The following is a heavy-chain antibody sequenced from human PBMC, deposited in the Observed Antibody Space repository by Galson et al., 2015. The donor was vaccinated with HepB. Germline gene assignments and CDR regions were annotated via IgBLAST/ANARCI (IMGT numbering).Heavy chain of an antibody. CDR1: GYSFTTYW. CDR2: IFPADSDT. D-gene: IGHD3-10*01. V-gene: IGHV5-51*01. J-gene: IGHJ1*01. Sequence: QSGAEVKKPGESLRISCKDSGYSFTTYWIAWVRQMPGKGLEWMGLIFPADSDTRYSPSFQDHVTISADKSNNTAYLQWSSLKASDTAMYYCASIGDGSSFHHWGQGTLVTVSS. CDR3: ASIGDGSSFHH.